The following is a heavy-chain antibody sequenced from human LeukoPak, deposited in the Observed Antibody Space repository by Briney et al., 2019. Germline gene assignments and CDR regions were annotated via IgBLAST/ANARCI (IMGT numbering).Heavy chain of an antibody. CDR3: ARDYGHSNYEWYFDY. J-gene: IGHJ4*02. CDR2: ISYDGSNK. D-gene: IGHD4-11*01. CDR1: GFTFSSYA. V-gene: IGHV3-30-3*01. Sequence: GRSLRLSCAAFGFTFSSYAMHWVRQAPGKGLEWVAVISYDGSNKYYADSVKGRFTISRDNSKNTLYLQMNSLRAEDTAVYYCARDYGHSNYEWYFDYWGQGTLVTVSS.